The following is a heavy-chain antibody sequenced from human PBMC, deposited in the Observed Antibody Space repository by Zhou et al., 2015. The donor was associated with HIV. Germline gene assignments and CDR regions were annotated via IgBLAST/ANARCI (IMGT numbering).Heavy chain of an antibody. CDR3: ARDRNIRDSEPDFDY. Sequence: QVQLVQSGAEVKKPGASVKVSCKASGYTFTSYDINWVRQATGQGLEWMGWMNPNSGNTGYAQKFQGRVTMTRDTSTSTVYMELSSLRSEDTAVYYCARDRNIRDSEPDFDYWGQGTLVTVSS. J-gene: IGHJ4*02. D-gene: IGHD1-14*01. CDR2: MNPNSGNT. V-gene: IGHV1-8*01. CDR1: GYTFTSYD.